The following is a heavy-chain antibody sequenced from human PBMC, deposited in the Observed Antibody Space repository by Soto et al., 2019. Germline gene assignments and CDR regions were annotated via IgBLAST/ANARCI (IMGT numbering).Heavy chain of an antibody. V-gene: IGHV3-21*01. CDR3: ARDQDSSGWYGFDY. D-gene: IGHD6-19*01. CDR2: ISSSSSYI. CDR1: GFTFSSYS. J-gene: IGHJ4*02. Sequence: GGSLRLSCAASGFTFSSYSMNWVRQAPGKGLEWVSSISSSSSYIYYADSVKGRFTISRDNAKNSLYLQMNSLRAEDTAVYYCARDQDSSGWYGFDYWGQGTLVTVSS.